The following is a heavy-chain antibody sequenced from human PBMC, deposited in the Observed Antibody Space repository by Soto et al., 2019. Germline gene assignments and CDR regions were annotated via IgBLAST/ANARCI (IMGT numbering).Heavy chain of an antibody. Sequence: SVKVSCKASGVTFSSYAISWVRQAPGQGLEWMGGIIPIFGTANYAQKFQGRVTITADESTSTAYMELSSLRSEDTAVYYCANRLVAASYYYYYGMDVWGQGTTVTVSS. V-gene: IGHV1-69*13. CDR2: IIPIFGTA. CDR1: GVTFSSYA. J-gene: IGHJ6*02. CDR3: ANRLVAASYYYYYGMDV. D-gene: IGHD2-15*01.